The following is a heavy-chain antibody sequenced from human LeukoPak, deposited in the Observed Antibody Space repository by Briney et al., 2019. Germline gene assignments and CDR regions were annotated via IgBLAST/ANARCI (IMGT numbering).Heavy chain of an antibody. Sequence: ASVKVSCKTSGYTFAHYGIVWVRQAPGQGLKWMGWITPYNGDTNYAQNYQGRVTLTTDTSTSTAYMELRSLRSGDTAVYYCARVKIASWAFDIWGQGTMVTVSS. J-gene: IGHJ3*02. D-gene: IGHD3-22*01. CDR1: GYTFAHYG. CDR3: ARVKIASWAFDI. CDR2: ITPYNGDT. V-gene: IGHV1-18*01.